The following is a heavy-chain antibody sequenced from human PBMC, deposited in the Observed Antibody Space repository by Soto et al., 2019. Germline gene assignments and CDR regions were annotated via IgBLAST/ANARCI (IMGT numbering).Heavy chain of an antibody. J-gene: IGHJ6*02. CDR1: GFTSDDYT. CDR3: TRDGDFYGMDV. V-gene: IGHV3-49*04. CDR2: ATSQAFGGTT. Sequence: GGSLRLSCTFSGFTSDDYTLTWVRQAPGKGLEWVAFATSQAFGGTTDYAASAKGRFTISRDDSTTVAYLQMNSLQTEDTAIYYCTRDGDFYGMDVWGQGTTVTVS. D-gene: IGHD3-3*01.